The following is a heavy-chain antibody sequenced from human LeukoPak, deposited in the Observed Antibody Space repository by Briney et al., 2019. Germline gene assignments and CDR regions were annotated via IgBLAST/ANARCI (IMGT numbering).Heavy chain of an antibody. Sequence: GGSLRLSCAASGFTFSSYWMHWVRQAPGKGLVGVSRINDDGRSTSYADSVKGRFTISRDNAKDSLYLQMNSLRAEDTALYYCAREYDIVANALDYWGQGTLVTVSS. CDR3: AREYDIVANALDY. CDR2: INDDGRST. D-gene: IGHD5-12*01. CDR1: GFTFSSYW. V-gene: IGHV3-74*01. J-gene: IGHJ4*02.